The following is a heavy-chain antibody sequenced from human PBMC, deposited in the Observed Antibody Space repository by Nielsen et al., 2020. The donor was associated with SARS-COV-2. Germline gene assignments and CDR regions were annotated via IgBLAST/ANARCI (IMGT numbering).Heavy chain of an antibody. D-gene: IGHD3-22*01. Sequence: GESLKISCAASGFIFSNYRMHWVRQAPGKGLVWVSHINPDESKTTYADSVKGRFTISRDNAKNTLYLQMNGLRAEDTAVYYCARLWDDGYYFDTGPYDYWRQGTLVTVSS. CDR2: INPDESKT. CDR3: ARLWDDGYYFDTGPYDY. CDR1: GFIFSNYR. V-gene: IGHV3-74*03. J-gene: IGHJ4*02.